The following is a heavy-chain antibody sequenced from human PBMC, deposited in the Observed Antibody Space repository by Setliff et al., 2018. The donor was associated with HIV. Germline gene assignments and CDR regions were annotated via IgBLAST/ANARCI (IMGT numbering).Heavy chain of an antibody. J-gene: IGHJ4*03. V-gene: IGHV1-69*05. D-gene: IGHD1-1*01. CDR1: GGTFNNYG. Sequence: GASVKVSCKASGGTFNNYGINWVRQAPGQGLEWMGGTIPMVLVPIYAQKFQGRLTITTDESTGTAYMDLSGLRSEDTAVYYCARQLSNSLDHWGQGTMVTVSS. CDR3: ARQLSNSLDH. CDR2: TIPMVLVP.